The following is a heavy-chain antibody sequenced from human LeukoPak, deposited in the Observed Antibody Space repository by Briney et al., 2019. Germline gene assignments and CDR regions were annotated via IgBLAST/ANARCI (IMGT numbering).Heavy chain of an antibody. CDR2: IIPNSGGT. J-gene: IGHJ4*02. D-gene: IGHD6-13*01. V-gene: IGHV1-2*06. Sequence: GAAVKVSCKASGYTFTGYYMHWVRQAPRQGLEWMGRIIPNSGGTNYAQKLQGRVTMTRDTSISTAYMELSRLRSDDTAVYYCARGNSSSCQFHYWGQGTLVTVSS. CDR1: GYTFTGYY. CDR3: ARGNSSSCQFHY.